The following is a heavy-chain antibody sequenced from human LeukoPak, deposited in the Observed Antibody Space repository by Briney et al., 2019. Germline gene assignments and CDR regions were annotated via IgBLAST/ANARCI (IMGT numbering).Heavy chain of an antibody. J-gene: IGHJ4*02. D-gene: IGHD6-13*01. V-gene: IGHV3-66*01. CDR3: ALVYRTSWHPFDY. Sequence: PGGSLRLSCAASGFTVTINSMSWVRQAPGKGLEWVSVIYAGDTTYYADSVRGRFTISRDNAKNTLYLQMNDLRAEDTAVYYCALVYRTSWHPFDYWGQGTLVTASS. CDR2: IYAGDTT. CDR1: GFTVTINS.